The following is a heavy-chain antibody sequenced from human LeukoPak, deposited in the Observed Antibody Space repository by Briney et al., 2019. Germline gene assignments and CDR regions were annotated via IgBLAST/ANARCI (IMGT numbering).Heavy chain of an antibody. J-gene: IGHJ6*02. CDR1: GFTVSSNY. CDR3: ARDRYGGNRYYYNGMDV. Sequence: GGSLRLSCAASGFTVSSNYMSWVRQAPGKGLEWVSVIYSGGSTYYADSVKGRFTISRDNSKNTLYLQMNSLRAEDTAVYYCARDRYGGNRYYYNGMDVWGQGTTVTVSS. V-gene: IGHV3-53*01. CDR2: IYSGGST. D-gene: IGHD4-23*01.